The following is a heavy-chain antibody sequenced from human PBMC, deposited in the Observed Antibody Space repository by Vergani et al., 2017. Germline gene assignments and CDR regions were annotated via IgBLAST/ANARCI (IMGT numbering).Heavy chain of an antibody. CDR3: AREDLDFWSGYTKFDP. CDR1: GYTFTSYA. Sequence: QVQLVQSGAEVKKSGASVKVSCKASGYTFTSYAMHWVRQAPGQRLEWMGWINAGNGNTKYSQKFQGRVTITRVTSASTAYMELSSLRSEDTAVYFCAREDLDFWSGYTKFDPWGQGTLVTVSS. CDR2: INAGNGNT. D-gene: IGHD3-3*01. J-gene: IGHJ5*02. V-gene: IGHV1-3*01.